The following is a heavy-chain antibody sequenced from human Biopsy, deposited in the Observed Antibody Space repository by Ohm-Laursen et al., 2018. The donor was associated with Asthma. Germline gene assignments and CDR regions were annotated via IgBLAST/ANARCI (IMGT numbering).Heavy chain of an antibody. D-gene: IGHD2-2*01. CDR3: ARKAGSCISRTCYSLDF. V-gene: IGHV1-69*13. Sequence: SVKVSCKSLGGTFNTYVIGWVRQAPGQGLGWMGGINSVFGTTTYPQKFQDRVTITADDSPSTVYMELSSLRSEDTAVYYCARKAGSCISRTCYSLDFWGQGTLVTVSS. CDR1: GGTFNTYV. CDR2: INSVFGTT. J-gene: IGHJ4*02.